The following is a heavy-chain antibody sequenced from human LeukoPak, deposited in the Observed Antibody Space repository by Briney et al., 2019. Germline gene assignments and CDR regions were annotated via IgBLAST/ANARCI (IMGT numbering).Heavy chain of an antibody. V-gene: IGHV4-39*07. J-gene: IGHJ4*02. CDR3: ARDRTGIAAAGYYFDY. Sequence: SETLSLTCTVSGGSISSSSYYWGWIRQPPGKGLEWIGSIYYSGSTYYNPSLKSRVTISVDTSKNRFSLKLSSVTAADTAVYYCARDRTGIAAAGYYFDYWGQGTLVTVSS. D-gene: IGHD6-13*01. CDR1: GGSISSSSYY. CDR2: IYYSGST.